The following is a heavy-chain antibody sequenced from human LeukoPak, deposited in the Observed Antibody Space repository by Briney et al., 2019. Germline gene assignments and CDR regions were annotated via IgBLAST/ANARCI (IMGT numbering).Heavy chain of an antibody. CDR3: ARVPTWDFFDY. V-gene: IGHV3-33*01. Sequence: GGSLRLSCVASGFTFSSYGMHWVRQAPGKGLEWVAVIWYDGSKKYYADSVKGRFTISRDNSKNTLYLQMNSLRAEDTAVYYCARVPTWDFFDYWGQGTLVTVSS. D-gene: IGHD3-3*01. J-gene: IGHJ4*02. CDR1: GFTFSSYG. CDR2: IWYDGSKK.